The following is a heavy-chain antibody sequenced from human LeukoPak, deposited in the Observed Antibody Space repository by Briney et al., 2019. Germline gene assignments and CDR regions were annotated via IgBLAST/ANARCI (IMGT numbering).Heavy chain of an antibody. Sequence: SGTLSLTCTVSGGSISSSSYYWGWIRQPPGKGLEWIGSIYYSGSTYYNPSLKSRVTISVDTSKNQFSLKLSSVTAADTAVYYCATQPPGWELLFDYWGQGTLVTVSS. D-gene: IGHD1-26*01. V-gene: IGHV4-39*01. J-gene: IGHJ4*02. CDR3: ATQPPGWELLFDY. CDR2: IYYSGST. CDR1: GGSISSSSYY.